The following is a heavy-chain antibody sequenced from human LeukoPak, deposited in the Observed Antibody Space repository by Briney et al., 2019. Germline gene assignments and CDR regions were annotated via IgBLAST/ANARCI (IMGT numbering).Heavy chain of an antibody. V-gene: IGHV3-30*02. CDR2: IRYDGGNK. Sequence: PGGSLRLSCAASGFTFSSSGMHWVRQAPGKGLEWVSFIRYDGGNKYYADSVKGRFTISRDNSKNTLYLQMNSLRGEDTAVYYCAKRLGATSRDYWGQGTLVTVSS. CDR3: AKRLGATSRDY. CDR1: GFTFSSSG. J-gene: IGHJ4*02. D-gene: IGHD1-26*01.